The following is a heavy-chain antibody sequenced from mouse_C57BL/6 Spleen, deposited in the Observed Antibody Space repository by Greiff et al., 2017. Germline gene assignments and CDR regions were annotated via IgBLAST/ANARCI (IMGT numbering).Heavy chain of an antibody. V-gene: IGHV1-81*01. J-gene: IGHJ4*01. CDR3: ARGLRYAAMDY. CDR2: IYPRSGNT. D-gene: IGHD1-1*01. CDR1: GYTFTSYG. Sequence: LEESGAELARPGASVKLSCKASGYTFTSYGISWVKQRTGQGLEWIGEIYPRSGNTYYNEKFKGKATLTADKSSSTAYMELRSLTSEDSAVYFCARGLRYAAMDYWGQGTSVTVSS.